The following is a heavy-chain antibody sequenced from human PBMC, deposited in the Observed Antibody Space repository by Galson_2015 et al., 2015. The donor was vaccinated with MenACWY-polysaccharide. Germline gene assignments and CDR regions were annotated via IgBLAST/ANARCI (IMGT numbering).Heavy chain of an antibody. CDR2: IYSAGST. CDR1: GLTVSSNY. J-gene: IGHJ3*02. CDR3: ARAGFYERSGYAFDI. Sequence: SLRLSCAASGLTVSSNYITWVRQPPGKGLDWVSVIYSAGSTYYADSVKGRFTISRDISKNMVFLQMNSLRAEDTALYYCARAGFYERSGYAFDIWGQGTMATVSS. V-gene: IGHV3-53*01. D-gene: IGHD3-22*01.